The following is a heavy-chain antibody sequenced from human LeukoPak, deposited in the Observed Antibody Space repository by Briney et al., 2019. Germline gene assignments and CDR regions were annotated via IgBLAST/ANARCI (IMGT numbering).Heavy chain of an antibody. V-gene: IGHV3-33*01. CDR2: IRFDGSDK. CDR3: AREMGGLRFFEY. Sequence: GGSLRLSCAASGFSFNAYDMHWVRQAPGKGLEWVAVIRFDGSDKYYADSVKGRFTISRDNSKNTLYLQMNSPRAEDTAVYSCAREMGGLRFFEYWGQGTLVTVSS. J-gene: IGHJ4*02. D-gene: IGHD4-17*01. CDR1: GFSFNAYD.